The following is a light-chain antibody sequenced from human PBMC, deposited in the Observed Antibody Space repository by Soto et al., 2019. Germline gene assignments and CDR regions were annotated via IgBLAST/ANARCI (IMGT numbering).Light chain of an antibody. CDR3: QQFNNYPPT. J-gene: IGKJ4*01. CDR2: DAS. Sequence: AIQLTQSPSSLSAPVGDRVTITCRASQGISSALAWYRQKPGKAPKLLIYDASSLESGVPSRFSGSGSGTDFTLTISSLQPEDFATYYCQQFNNYPPTFGGGTKVDIK. CDR1: QGISSA. V-gene: IGKV1D-13*01.